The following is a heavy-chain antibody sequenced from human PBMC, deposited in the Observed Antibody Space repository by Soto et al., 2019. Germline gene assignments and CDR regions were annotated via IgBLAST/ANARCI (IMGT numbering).Heavy chain of an antibody. CDR2: IIPMFGIT. V-gene: IGHV1-69*02. CDR1: GATFSSST. Sequence: QVQLVQSGADVKKPGSSVKVSCKASGATFSSSTFTWVRQAPGQGLEWMGRIIPMFGITNSAQKFQGRLGITADESTNTDFLDMSSLRSADSAIYYCATGALTFGGVLNAWGEGSLVTVSS. J-gene: IGHJ1*01. D-gene: IGHD2-15*01. CDR3: ATGALTFGGVLNA.